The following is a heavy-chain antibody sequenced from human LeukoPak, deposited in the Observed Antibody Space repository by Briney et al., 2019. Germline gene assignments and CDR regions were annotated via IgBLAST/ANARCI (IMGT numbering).Heavy chain of an antibody. J-gene: IGHJ4*02. Sequence: PSETLSLTCTVSGGSIGSYYWSWIRQPPGKGLEWIGYIYYSGSTNYNPSLKSRVTISVDTSKNQFSLKLSSVTAADTAVYYCAREDVYGGNSDYWGQGTLVTVSS. D-gene: IGHD4-23*01. CDR1: GGSIGSYY. V-gene: IGHV4-59*01. CDR2: IYYSGST. CDR3: AREDVYGGNSDY.